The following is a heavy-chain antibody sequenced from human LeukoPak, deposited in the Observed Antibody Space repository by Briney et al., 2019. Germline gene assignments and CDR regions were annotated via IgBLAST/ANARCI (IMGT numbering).Heavy chain of an antibody. J-gene: IGHJ4*02. Sequence: AGGSLRLSCAASGFKFSDHNMNWVRQAPGKGLEWVAAINGDGTQKFYVGSMEGRFTISRDNAKNSLYLQMNSLRAEDTAVYYCARGDRGGDWGQGTLVTVSS. V-gene: IGHV3-7*05. CDR1: GFKFSDHN. CDR3: ARGDRGGD. D-gene: IGHD3-10*01. CDR2: INGDGTQK.